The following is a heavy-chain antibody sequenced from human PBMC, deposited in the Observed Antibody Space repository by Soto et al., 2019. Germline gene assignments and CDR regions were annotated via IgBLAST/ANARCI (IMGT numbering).Heavy chain of an antibody. D-gene: IGHD4-17*01. V-gene: IGHV4-59*01. CDR1: GASISGYY. CDR3: ARSHDFNYGGGFDL. CDR2: IYYSGNS. J-gene: IGHJ3*01. Sequence: QVQLQESGPGLVKPSETLSLTCSVSGASISGYYWSWMRQPPGKGLQWIGYIYYSGNSNYNPSLKRRVTISLGTSNNQVSLKLSSVTAADTAVYFCARSHDFNYGGGFDLWCQGTLVTVSS.